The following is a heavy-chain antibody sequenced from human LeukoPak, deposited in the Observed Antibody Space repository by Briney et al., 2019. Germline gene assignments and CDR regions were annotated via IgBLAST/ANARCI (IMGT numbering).Heavy chain of an antibody. Sequence: PGGSLRLSCAASGFTFSSYGMHWVRQAPGKRLEWVAVISYDGSNKYYADSVKGRFTISRDNSKNTLYLQMNSLRAEDTAVYYCAKDTLTGYSYGYVDYWGQGTLVTVSS. CDR2: ISYDGSNK. D-gene: IGHD5-18*01. J-gene: IGHJ4*02. CDR3: AKDTLTGYSYGYVDY. CDR1: GFTFSSYG. V-gene: IGHV3-30*18.